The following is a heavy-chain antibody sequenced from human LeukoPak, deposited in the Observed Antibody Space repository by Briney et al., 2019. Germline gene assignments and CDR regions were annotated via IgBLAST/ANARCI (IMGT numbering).Heavy chain of an antibody. CDR3: AREPGLARSTFFDY. J-gene: IGHJ4*02. V-gene: IGHV1-18*01. CDR1: GYIFTSYG. D-gene: IGHD3-16*01. CDR2: ISAFNGNT. Sequence: ASVTVSCTASGYIFTSYGVSWVRQAPGQGLEWMGWISAFNGNTNYAQKFRGRVTMTTEASTSTAYMELRSLRSDDTAFYYCAREPGLARSTFFDYWGQGTLVTVST.